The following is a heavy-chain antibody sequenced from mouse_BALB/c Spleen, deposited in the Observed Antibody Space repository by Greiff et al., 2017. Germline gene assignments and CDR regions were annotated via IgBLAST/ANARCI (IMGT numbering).Heavy chain of an antibody. Sequence: EVKVVESGGGLVKPGGSLKLSCAASGFTFSSYAMSWVRQSPEKRLEWVAEISSGGSYTYYPDTVTGRFTISRDNAKNTLYLEMSSLRSEDTAMYYCARSAMVTTRGTYYAMDYWGQGTSVTVSS. V-gene: IGHV5-9-4*01. D-gene: IGHD2-2*01. J-gene: IGHJ4*01. CDR1: GFTFSSYA. CDR3: ARSAMVTTRGTYYAMDY. CDR2: ISSGGSYT.